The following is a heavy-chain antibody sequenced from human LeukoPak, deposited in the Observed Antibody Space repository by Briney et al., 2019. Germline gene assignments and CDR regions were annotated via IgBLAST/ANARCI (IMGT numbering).Heavy chain of an antibody. CDR1: GYSFTTYW. Sequence: GESLKISCRGSGYSFTTYWIGWVRPMPGKGLEWMGLIYPGDSDTRYSPSFQGQVTMSADKSINTAYLQWSSLKASDTAMYYCARRQGCSSTSCPPDSWGQGTLVTVSS. CDR3: ARRQGCSSTSCPPDS. J-gene: IGHJ4*02. V-gene: IGHV5-51*01. D-gene: IGHD2-2*01. CDR2: IYPGDSDT.